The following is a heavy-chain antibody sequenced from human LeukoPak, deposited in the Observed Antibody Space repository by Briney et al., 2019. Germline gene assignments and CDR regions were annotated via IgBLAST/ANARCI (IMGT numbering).Heavy chain of an antibody. V-gene: IGHV3-53*01. Sequence: GGSLRLSCAASGFTVSSNYMSWVRQAPGKGLEWGSVIYSGGSIYYADSVKGRFTISRDDAKNTLYLQMNSLRAEDTAVYYCARALTDTRNGLDIWGQGTMVTVSS. CDR3: ARALTDTRNGLDI. CDR1: GFTVSSNY. J-gene: IGHJ3*02. D-gene: IGHD3-9*01. CDR2: IYSGGSI.